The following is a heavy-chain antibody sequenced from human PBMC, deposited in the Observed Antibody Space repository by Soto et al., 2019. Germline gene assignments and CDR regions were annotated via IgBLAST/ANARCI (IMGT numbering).Heavy chain of an antibody. D-gene: IGHD3-22*01. V-gene: IGHV4-39*01. Sequence: SETLSLTCTVSGGSISSSSYYWGWIRQPPGKGLEWIGSIYYSGSTYYNPSLKSRVTISVDTSKNQFSLTLSSVTAADTAVYYCARETLYYYDSSGYYFDYWGQGTLVTVSS. CDR2: IYYSGST. CDR3: ARETLYYYDSSGYYFDY. CDR1: GGSISSSSYY. J-gene: IGHJ4*02.